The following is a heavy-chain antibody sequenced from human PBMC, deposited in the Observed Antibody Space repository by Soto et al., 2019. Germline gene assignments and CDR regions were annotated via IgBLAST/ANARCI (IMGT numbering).Heavy chain of an antibody. V-gene: IGHV5-10-1*01. CDR2: IDPRDSYV. J-gene: IGHJ5*02. CDR1: GDNFTTFW. Sequence: PGESLKISCTGFGDNFTTFWNRWGRQMPWKGLEWMGRIDPRDSYVNYSPSFQGHVTISLDKSISTAYLQWGSLKASDTAMYYCARLFCSTTTCDSWFDPWGQGTLVTVSS. D-gene: IGHD2-2*01. CDR3: ARLFCSTTTCDSWFDP.